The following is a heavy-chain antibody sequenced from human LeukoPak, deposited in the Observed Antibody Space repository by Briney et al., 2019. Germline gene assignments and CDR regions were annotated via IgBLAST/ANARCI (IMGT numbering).Heavy chain of an antibody. CDR3: ARDLSSGWYEGYDASDI. CDR2: INPSGGST. Sequence: ASVKVSCKASGYTFTSYYMHWVRQAPGQGLEWMGIINPSGGSTSYAQKFQGRVTMTRDTSTSTVYMELSSLRSEDTAVYYCARDLSSGWYEGYDASDIWGQGTMVTVSS. J-gene: IGHJ3*02. V-gene: IGHV1-46*01. D-gene: IGHD6-19*01. CDR1: GYTFTSYY.